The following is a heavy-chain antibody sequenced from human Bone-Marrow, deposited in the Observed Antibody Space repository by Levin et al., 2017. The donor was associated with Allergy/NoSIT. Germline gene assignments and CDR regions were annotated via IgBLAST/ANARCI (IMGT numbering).Heavy chain of an antibody. D-gene: IGHD3-22*01. J-gene: IGHJ4*02. CDR2: ISYDGSNK. Sequence: AGGSLRLSCAASGFTFSSYAMHWVRQAPGKGLEWVAVISYDGSNKYYADSVKGRFTISRDNSKNTLYLQMNSLRAEDTAVYYCARDWTPFSTMIVVVITTLLDYWGQGTLVTVSS. V-gene: IGHV3-30-3*01. CDR1: GFTFSSYA. CDR3: ARDWTPFSTMIVVVITTLLDY.